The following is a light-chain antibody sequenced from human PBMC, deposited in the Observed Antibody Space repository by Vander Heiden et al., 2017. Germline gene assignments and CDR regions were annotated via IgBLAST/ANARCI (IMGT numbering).Light chain of an antibody. CDR2: KAS. Sequence: DIQMTHSPSTLSASVGAIVSITCRASQSISSWLAWYQQKPGKAPKLLIYKASSLESGVPSRFSGSGSGTEFTLTISSLQPDDFATYYCQQYNSYPYTFGQGTKLEIK. CDR1: QSISSW. J-gene: IGKJ2*01. V-gene: IGKV1-5*03. CDR3: QQYNSYPYT.